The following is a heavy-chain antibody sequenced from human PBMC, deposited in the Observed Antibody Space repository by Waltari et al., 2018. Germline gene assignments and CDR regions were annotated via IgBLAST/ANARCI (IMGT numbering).Heavy chain of an antibody. CDR2: IIPIFNTA. V-gene: IGHV1-69*01. J-gene: IGHJ5*02. Sequence: QVQLVQSGAEVKKPGSSVKVSCKTYGGTFSSYTISWVRQAPGQGLEWMGGIIPIFNTANYAQKFQGRLTITADESTSTAYMELSSLRSEDTAVYYCARDQDYYDSSGYYNWFDPWGQGTLVTVSS. CDR3: ARDQDYYDSSGYYNWFDP. CDR1: GGTFSSYT. D-gene: IGHD3-22*01.